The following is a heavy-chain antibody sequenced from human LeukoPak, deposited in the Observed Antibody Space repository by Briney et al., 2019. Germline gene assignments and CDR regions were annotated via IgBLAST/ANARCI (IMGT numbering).Heavy chain of an antibody. CDR2: INPNSGGT. D-gene: IGHD6-19*01. V-gene: IGHV1-2*02. CDR3: ARIAVAGTGGLGY. Sequence: ASAKVSCKASGYTFTGYYMHWVRQAPGQGLEWMGWINPNSGGTNYAQKFQGRVTMTRDTSISTAYMELSRLRSDDTAVYYCARIAVAGTGGLGYWGQGTLVTVSS. CDR1: GYTFTGYY. J-gene: IGHJ4*02.